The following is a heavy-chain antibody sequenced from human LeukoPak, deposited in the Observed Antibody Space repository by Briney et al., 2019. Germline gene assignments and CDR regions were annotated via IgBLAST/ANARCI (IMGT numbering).Heavy chain of an antibody. CDR2: IYAGNSDA. D-gene: IGHD5-24*01. CDR3: AIINHPDGRVY. J-gene: IGHJ4*02. Sequence: GECRRISCQGFGYPFTTSWIGWVRQLPGKGLEWTAIIYAGNSDAKYSPSFQGQVSISTDRSISTAYLHWSSLKASDTAIYYCAIINHPDGRVYWGQGTLVTVSS. V-gene: IGHV5-51*01. CDR1: GYPFTTSW.